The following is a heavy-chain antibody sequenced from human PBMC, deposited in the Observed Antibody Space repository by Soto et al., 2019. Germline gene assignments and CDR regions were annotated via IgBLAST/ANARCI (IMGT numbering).Heavy chain of an antibody. CDR2: ISGSGGST. Sequence: PVGSLRLSCAASGFTFSSYAMSWVRQAPGKGLEWVSAISGSGGSTYYADSVKGRFTISRDNSKNTLYLQMNSLRAEDTAVYYCAKDRGRTAMAATPFDYWGQGTLVTVSS. CDR3: AKDRGRTAMAATPFDY. V-gene: IGHV3-23*01. D-gene: IGHD5-18*01. CDR1: GFTFSSYA. J-gene: IGHJ4*02.